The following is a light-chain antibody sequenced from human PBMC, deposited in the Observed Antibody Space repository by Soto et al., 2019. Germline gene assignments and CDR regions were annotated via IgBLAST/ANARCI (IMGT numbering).Light chain of an antibody. Sequence: DIQMTQSPSTLSASVGDRVTITCRASQYISPWLSWYQQKPGQAPNLLIQKASTLESRVPSRFSGSGSGTEFTLTISSLHPDDFATYYCQHYNSGTFFGQGTKLEIK. CDR1: QYISPW. J-gene: IGKJ2*01. V-gene: IGKV1-5*03. CDR2: KAS. CDR3: QHYNSGTF.